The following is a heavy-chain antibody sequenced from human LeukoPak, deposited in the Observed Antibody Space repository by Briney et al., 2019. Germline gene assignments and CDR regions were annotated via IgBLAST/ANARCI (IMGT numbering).Heavy chain of an antibody. Sequence: GGSLRLSRAASGFTFSSYAMHWVRQAPGKGLEWVAVISYDGSNKYYADSVKDRFTISRDNSKNTLYLQMNSLRAEDTAVYYCARAGGYDYVWGSYRDYFDYWGQGTLVTVPS. CDR2: ISYDGSNK. CDR1: GFTFSSYA. D-gene: IGHD3-16*02. CDR3: ARAGGYDYVWGSYRDYFDY. V-gene: IGHV3-30-3*01. J-gene: IGHJ4*02.